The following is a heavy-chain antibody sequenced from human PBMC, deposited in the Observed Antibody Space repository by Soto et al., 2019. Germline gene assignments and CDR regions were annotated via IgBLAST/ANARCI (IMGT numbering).Heavy chain of an antibody. Sequence: GGSLRLSCAVSGITFSSYWMYWVRQAPGKGLVWVSRLNSDGSTIRYADSVKGRFTISRDNAKNTLYLQMNSLRAEDTAVYYCARAGLPYGLDVWGQGTTVTVSS. CDR3: ARAGLPYGLDV. V-gene: IGHV3-74*01. J-gene: IGHJ6*02. CDR2: LNSDGSTI. CDR1: GITFSSYW.